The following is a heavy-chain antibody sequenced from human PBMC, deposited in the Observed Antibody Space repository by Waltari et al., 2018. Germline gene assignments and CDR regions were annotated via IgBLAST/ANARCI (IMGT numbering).Heavy chain of an antibody. D-gene: IGHD2-21*02. V-gene: IGHV1-24*01. CDR3: ATVPYCGGDCYLGYDAFDI. Sequence: QVQLVQSGAEVKKPGASVKVSCKVSGYTLTELSMHWVRQAPGKGLEWMGGFDPEDGETSYAQKFQGRVTMTEDTSTDTAYMELSSLRSEDTAVYYCATVPYCGGDCYLGYDAFDIWGQGTMVTVSS. CDR2: FDPEDGET. CDR1: GYTLTELS. J-gene: IGHJ3*02.